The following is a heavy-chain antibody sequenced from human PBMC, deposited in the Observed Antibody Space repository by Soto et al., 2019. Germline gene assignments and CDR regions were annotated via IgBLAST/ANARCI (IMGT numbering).Heavy chain of an antibody. CDR3: TSSSVGYSYGYDGAFDI. J-gene: IGHJ3*02. CDR2: IRSKAYGGTT. V-gene: IGHV3-49*03. D-gene: IGHD5-18*01. Sequence: GGSLRLSCTASGFTFGDYAMSWFRQAPGKGLEWVGFIRSKAYGGTTEYAASVKGRFTISRDDSKSIAYLQMNSLKTEDTAVYYCTSSSVGYSYGYDGAFDIWGQGTMVTVSS. CDR1: GFTFGDYA.